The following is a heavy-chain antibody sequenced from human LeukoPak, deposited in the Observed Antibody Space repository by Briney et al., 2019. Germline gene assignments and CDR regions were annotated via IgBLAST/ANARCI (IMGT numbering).Heavy chain of an antibody. CDR2: IRYDGSNK. J-gene: IGHJ4*02. CDR1: GFTFSSYG. D-gene: IGHD1-26*01. V-gene: IGHV3-30*02. Sequence: GGSLRLSRAASGFTFSSYGMHWVRQAPGKGLEWVAFIRYDGSNKYYADSVKGRFTISRDNSKNTLYLQMNSLRAEDTAVYYCAKVSAVGATAPDYWGQGTLVTVSS. CDR3: AKVSAVGATAPDY.